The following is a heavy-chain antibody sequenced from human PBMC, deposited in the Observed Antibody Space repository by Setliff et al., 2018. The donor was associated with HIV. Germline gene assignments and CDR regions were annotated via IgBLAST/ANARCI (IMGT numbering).Heavy chain of an antibody. CDR2: IGPSGSST. J-gene: IGHJ4*02. D-gene: IGHD3-10*01. CDR3: ARTEAYNNYEDY. V-gene: IGHV1-46*02. Sequence: ASVKVSCKTSAYTFNSYYMHWIRQAPGQGLEWMGLIGPSGSSTTYAQNFQGRVTMSRDTSTNTVYMELRSLRSDDTAVYYCARTEAYNNYEDYWGQGTQVTVSS. CDR1: AYTFNSYY.